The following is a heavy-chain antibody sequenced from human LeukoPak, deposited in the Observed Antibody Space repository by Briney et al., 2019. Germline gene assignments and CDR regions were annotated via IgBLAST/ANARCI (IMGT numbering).Heavy chain of an antibody. Sequence: ASVKVSCKASGYTFSIYSVHWVRQAPGQGLEWVGWINPSSGGTNYAQKFQGRVTMTRDTSISTAYMELSRLRSDDTAVYYCASCSSPTIPVDYWGQGTLVTVSS. V-gene: IGHV1-2*02. CDR3: ASCSSPTIPVDY. CDR1: GYTFSIYS. CDR2: INPSSGGT. J-gene: IGHJ4*02. D-gene: IGHD6-13*01.